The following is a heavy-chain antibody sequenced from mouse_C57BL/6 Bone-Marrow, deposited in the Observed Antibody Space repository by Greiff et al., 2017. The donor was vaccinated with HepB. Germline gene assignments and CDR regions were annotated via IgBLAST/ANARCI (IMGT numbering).Heavy chain of an antibody. Sequence: EVQLQESGPGLVKPSQSLSLTCSVTGYSITSGYYWNWIRQFPGNKLEWMGYISYDGSNNYNPSLKNRISITRDTSKNQLFLKLNSVTTEDTATYYCARTTGYGGQGTTLTVSS. CDR3: ARTTGY. J-gene: IGHJ2*01. D-gene: IGHD1-1*01. CDR2: ISYDGSN. V-gene: IGHV3-6*01. CDR1: GYSITSGYY.